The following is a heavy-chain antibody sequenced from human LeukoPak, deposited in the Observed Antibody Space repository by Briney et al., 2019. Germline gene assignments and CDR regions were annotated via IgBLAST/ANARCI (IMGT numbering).Heavy chain of an antibody. CDR1: GFTFSSYA. V-gene: IGHV3-30-3*01. J-gene: IGHJ4*02. Sequence: PGGSLRLSCAASGFTFSSYAMHWVRQAPGKGLEWVAVISYDGSNKYYAGSVKGRFTISRDNSKNTLYLQMNSLRAEDTAVYYCAREDYYDSSGLLDYWGQGTLVTVSS. D-gene: IGHD3-22*01. CDR2: ISYDGSNK. CDR3: AREDYYDSSGLLDY.